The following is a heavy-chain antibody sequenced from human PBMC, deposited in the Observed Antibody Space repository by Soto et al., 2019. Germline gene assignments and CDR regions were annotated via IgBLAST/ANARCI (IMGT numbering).Heavy chain of an antibody. CDR2: INHSGST. Sequence: SETLSLTCAVYGGSFRGYYWSWIRQPPGKGLEWIGEINHSGSTNYNPSLKSRVTISSDTSKNQFSLKLSSVTAADTAVYYCARGVTFGGTSGSGDDFWGQGTRVTVS. J-gene: IGHJ4*02. CDR3: ARGVTFGGTSGSGDDF. CDR1: GGSFRGYY. V-gene: IGHV4-34*01. D-gene: IGHD3-22*01.